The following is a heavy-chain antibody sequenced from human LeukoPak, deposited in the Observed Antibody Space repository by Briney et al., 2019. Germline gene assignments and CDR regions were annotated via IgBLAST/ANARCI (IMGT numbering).Heavy chain of an antibody. V-gene: IGHV4-38-2*02. CDR1: GYSISSGYY. J-gene: IGHJ4*02. Sequence: SETLSLTCTVTGYSISSGYYWGWIRQSPGKGLEWIGSMYHSGRTHFNPSLKSRVTISIDTSKKQFSLNLSSVTAADTAVYYCARGSRYSSSSWLPFGSWYRVAFDYWGQGTLVIVSS. CDR2: MYHSGRT. D-gene: IGHD6-6*01. CDR3: ARGSRYSSSSWLPFGSWYRVAFDY.